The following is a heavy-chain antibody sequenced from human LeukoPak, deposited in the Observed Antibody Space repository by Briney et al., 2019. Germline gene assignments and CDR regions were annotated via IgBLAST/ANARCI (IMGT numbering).Heavy chain of an antibody. D-gene: IGHD5/OR15-5a*01. J-gene: IGHJ4*02. CDR1: GFTFSSYG. CDR3: ARVAHDLYPYYFDY. Sequence: GSLRLSCVASGFTFSSYGMSWIRQPPGKGLEWIAYIYYSGTTYYNPSLKSRVTISVDTSKNQFSLKLSSVTAADTAVYYCARVAHDLYPYYFDYWGQGTLVTVSS. V-gene: IGHV4-59*12. CDR2: IYYSGTT.